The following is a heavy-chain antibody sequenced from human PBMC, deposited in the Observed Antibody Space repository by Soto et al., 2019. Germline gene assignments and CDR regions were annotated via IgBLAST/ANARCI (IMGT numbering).Heavy chain of an antibody. CDR2: IYPGDSDT. V-gene: IGHV5-51*01. CDR3: ARLRCGSESDY. D-gene: IGHD3-10*01. J-gene: IGHJ4*02. Sequence: GESLKISCKGSGYSFTSYWIGWVRQMPGKGLEWMGIIYPGDSDTRYRPAFQGQVTISADKSISTAYLQWNSLKASDTAMYYCARLRCGSESDYWGQGTLVTVSS. CDR1: GYSFTSYW.